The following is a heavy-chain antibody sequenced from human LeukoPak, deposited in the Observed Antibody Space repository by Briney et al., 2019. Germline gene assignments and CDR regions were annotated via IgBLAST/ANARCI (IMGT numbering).Heavy chain of an antibody. V-gene: IGHV3-74*01. J-gene: IGHJ4*02. CDR1: GFSFGSYW. D-gene: IGHD1-26*01. CDR2: INTDGGDT. CDR3: ARDEKIVGASGQDY. Sequence: PGGSLRLSCAASGFSFGSYWMHWVRQAPEKGLVWVSRINTDGGDTIYGDSVKGRFTISRDNAKNTLFLQMNSLRAEDTAVYYCARDEKIVGASGQDYWGQGTLVTVSS.